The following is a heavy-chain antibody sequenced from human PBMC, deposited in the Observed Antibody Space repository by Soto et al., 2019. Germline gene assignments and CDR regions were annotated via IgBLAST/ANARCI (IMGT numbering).Heavy chain of an antibody. CDR3: AKDPNPTFWKGNFDY. V-gene: IGHV3-9*01. Sequence: GGSLRLSCAASGFTFDDYAMHWVRQAPGKGLEWVSGISWNSGSIGYADSVKGRFTISRDNAKNSLYLQMNSLRAEDTALYYCAKDPNPTFWKGNFDYWGQGTLVTVSS. CDR1: GFTFDDYA. D-gene: IGHD1-1*01. CDR2: ISWNSGSI. J-gene: IGHJ4*02.